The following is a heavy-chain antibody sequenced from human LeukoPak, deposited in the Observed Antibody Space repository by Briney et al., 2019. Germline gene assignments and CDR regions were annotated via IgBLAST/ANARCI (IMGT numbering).Heavy chain of an antibody. Sequence: SETLSLTCTVSGVSMNDYYWSWIRQPAGKGLEWIGFVYTSGTTNYNPSLKSRVTMSIDTSKSQISLKLSSVTAADTAVYYCASREYSSNWHQDYWGQGTLVTVSS. CDR3: ASREYSSNWHQDY. CDR1: GVSMNDYY. CDR2: VYTSGTT. V-gene: IGHV4-4*07. D-gene: IGHD6-13*01. J-gene: IGHJ4*02.